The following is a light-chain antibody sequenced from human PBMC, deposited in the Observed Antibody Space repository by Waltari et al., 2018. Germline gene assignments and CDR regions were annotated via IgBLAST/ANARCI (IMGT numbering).Light chain of an antibody. V-gene: IGKV1-16*02. J-gene: IGKJ4*01. Sequence: DIQMTQSPPSLSASVGDRVTLTCRASQDISNYLGWFKQKPGRAPKSLIYTASTLNSGVPSKFSGSGFGTDFTLTISSLQPEDSATYYCQQYYNYPLTFGGGTKVEI. CDR3: QQYYNYPLT. CDR1: QDISNY. CDR2: TAS.